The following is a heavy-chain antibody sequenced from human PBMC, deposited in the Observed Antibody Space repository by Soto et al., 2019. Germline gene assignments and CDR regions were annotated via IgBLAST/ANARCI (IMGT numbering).Heavy chain of an antibody. CDR1: GGTFSSYT. CDR2: INPILGLA. D-gene: IGHD2-2*02. V-gene: IGHV1-69*02. CDR3: VMEYCSSTSCYRDY. J-gene: IGHJ4*02. Sequence: QVQLVQSGAEVKKPGSSVKVSCKASGGTFSSYTXSWVRQAPGQGLEWMGRINPILGLANYAQKFQGRVTXTXDKSXXXAYXELGXXXXEDTGXYFCVMEYCSSTSCYRDYWGQGTLVTVSS.